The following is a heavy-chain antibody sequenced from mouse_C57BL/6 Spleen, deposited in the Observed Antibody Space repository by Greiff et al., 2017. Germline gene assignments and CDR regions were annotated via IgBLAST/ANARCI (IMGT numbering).Heavy chain of an antibody. CDR1: GYTFTSYW. CDR2: IYPGSGST. V-gene: IGHV1-55*01. J-gene: IGHJ1*03. CDR3: ARGDGYHWYFDV. Sequence: QVQLQQPGAELVKPGASVKMSCKASGYTFTSYWITWVKQRPGQGLEWIGDIYPGSGSTNYNEKFKSKATLTVDTSSSTAYMQLSSLTSEDYAVYYCARGDGYHWYFDVWGTGATGTVSS. D-gene: IGHD2-3*01.